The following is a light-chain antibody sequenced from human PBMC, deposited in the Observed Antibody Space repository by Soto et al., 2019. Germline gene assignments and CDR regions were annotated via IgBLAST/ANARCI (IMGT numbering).Light chain of an antibody. Sequence: EIVLTQSPVTLSLSPGERATLSCRASQSVSSSYLAWYQQKPGQAPRLLIYGASSRATGIPDRFSGSGSGTDFTLTISRLEPEDFAVYYCQQYGSSPRTFSQGTKVDIK. CDR1: QSVSSSY. J-gene: IGKJ1*01. V-gene: IGKV3-20*01. CDR2: GAS. CDR3: QQYGSSPRT.